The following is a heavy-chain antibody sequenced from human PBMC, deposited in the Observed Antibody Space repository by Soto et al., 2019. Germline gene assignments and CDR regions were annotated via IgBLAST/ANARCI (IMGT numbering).Heavy chain of an antibody. CDR3: ASSSLYGMDV. Sequence: SETLSLTCSVSGGSISSGYYYWSWIRQRPGKGLEWVGNIYYSGNTYYDPSLKSRLIISIDTSKNQFSLKVASVTAADTAVYYSASSSLYGMDVWGQGTTVTVSS. V-gene: IGHV4-30-4*01. J-gene: IGHJ6*02. CDR2: IYYSGNT. CDR1: GGSISSGYYY.